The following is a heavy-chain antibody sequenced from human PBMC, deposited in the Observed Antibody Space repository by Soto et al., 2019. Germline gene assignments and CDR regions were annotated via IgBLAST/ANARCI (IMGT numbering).Heavy chain of an antibody. J-gene: IGHJ4*02. CDR1: GFTVSSNY. Sequence: EVQLVESGGDLVQPGGSLRLSCAASGFTVSSNYMSWVRQAPGKGLEWVSVIYSGGSIYYADSVKGRFTISRDSSKNTLYLQMDRLRAEDTAVYYCAKHGYNYGYCVYWGQGTLVTVSS. CDR2: IYSGGSI. V-gene: IGHV3-66*04. D-gene: IGHD5-18*01. CDR3: AKHGYNYGYCVY.